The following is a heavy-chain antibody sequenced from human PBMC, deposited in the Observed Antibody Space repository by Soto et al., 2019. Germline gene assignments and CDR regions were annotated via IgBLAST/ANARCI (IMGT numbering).Heavy chain of an antibody. Sequence: GGSLRLSCAASGFTFDDYAMHWVRQAPGKGLEWVSGISWNSGSIGYADSVKGRFTISRDNAKNSLYLQMNSLRAEDTALYYCAKARYCSSTSCYSFDYWRQGTLVTVSS. CDR3: AKARYCSSTSCYSFDY. D-gene: IGHD2-2*01. J-gene: IGHJ4*02. V-gene: IGHV3-9*01. CDR2: ISWNSGSI. CDR1: GFTFDDYA.